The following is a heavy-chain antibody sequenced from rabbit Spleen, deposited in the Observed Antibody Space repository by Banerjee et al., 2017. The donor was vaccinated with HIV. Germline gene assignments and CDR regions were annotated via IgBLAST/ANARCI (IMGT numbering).Heavy chain of an antibody. CDR3: TRDAAGREDFNL. Sequence: QSLEESGGDLVKPGASLTLTCKASGLDLSSRYWICWVRQAPGKGLEWIACIDVAKSGDTYYASWAKGRFTISKTSSTTVALQVPSLTAADTATYFCTRDAAGREDFNLWGQGTLVTVS. V-gene: IGHV1S40*01. J-gene: IGHJ4*01. CDR1: GLDLSSRYW. CDR2: IDVAKSGDT. D-gene: IGHD4-2*01.